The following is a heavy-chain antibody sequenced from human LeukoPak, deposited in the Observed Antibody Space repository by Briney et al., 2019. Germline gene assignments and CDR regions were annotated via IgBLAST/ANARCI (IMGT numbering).Heavy chain of an antibody. CDR2: ISSCGSTI. J-gene: IGHJ6*03. CDR3: AKAPRFGDHATEYYYYYMHV. V-gene: IGHV3-11*01. D-gene: IGHD3-16*01. CDR1: GFTFSDYY. Sequence: GGSLRLSCAASGFTFSDYYMSWIRQAPGKGLEWVSYISSCGSTIYYADSVKGRFAISRDNSKNTLYLQMNSLRVEDTAVYYCAKAPRFGDHATEYYYYYMHVWGKGTTVTVSS.